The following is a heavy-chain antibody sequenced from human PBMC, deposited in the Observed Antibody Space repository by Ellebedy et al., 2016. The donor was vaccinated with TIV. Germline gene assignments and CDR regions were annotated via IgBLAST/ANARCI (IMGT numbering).Heavy chain of an antibody. J-gene: IGHJ5*02. Sequence: MPSETLSLTCTVSGGSISSGGYYRSWTRQRPGKGLEWIGHISYSGTTYYNPSLRSPVTISKDTSKNQFSLTLRSVTAADTAVYYCARMVRGLTPPYRFDPWGQGTLVTVPS. CDR2: ISYSGTT. CDR3: ARMVRGLTPPYRFDP. D-gene: IGHD3-10*01. CDR1: GGSISSGGYY. V-gene: IGHV4-31*01.